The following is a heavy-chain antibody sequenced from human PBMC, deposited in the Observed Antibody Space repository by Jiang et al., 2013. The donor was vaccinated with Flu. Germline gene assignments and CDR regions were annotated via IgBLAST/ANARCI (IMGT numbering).Heavy chain of an antibody. CDR1: GYTFTSYY. V-gene: IGHV1-46*01. CDR2: INPSGGST. J-gene: IGHJ4*02. D-gene: IGHD3-9*01. CDR3: ARDIAPSSTRDVLRYFVY. Sequence: QLVESGAEVKKPGASVKVSRKASGYTFTSYYMHWVRQAPGQGLEWMGIINPSGGSTSYAQKFQGRVTMTRDTSTSTVYMELSSLRSEDTAVYYCARDIAPSSTRDVLRYFVYWGQGTLVTVSS.